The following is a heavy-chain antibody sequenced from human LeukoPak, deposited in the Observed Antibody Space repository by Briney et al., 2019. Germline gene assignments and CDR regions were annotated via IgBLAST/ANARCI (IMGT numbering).Heavy chain of an antibody. CDR3: ARASTHRYNWKSGQLSDAFDI. CDR2: ISAYNGHT. J-gene: IGHJ3*02. D-gene: IGHD1-20*01. CDR1: GYTFITYG. V-gene: IGHV1-18*01. Sequence: ASVTVSCKASGYTFITYGISWVRQAPGQGLEWMGWISAYNGHTKYAQKLQGRVTMTTDTSTTTANMELRSLRSDDTAVYYCARASTHRYNWKSGQLSDAFDIWGQGTMVTVSS.